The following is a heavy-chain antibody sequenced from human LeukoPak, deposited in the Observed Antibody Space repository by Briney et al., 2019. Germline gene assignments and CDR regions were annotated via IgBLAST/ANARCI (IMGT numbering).Heavy chain of an antibody. V-gene: IGHV4-61*02. CDR1: GGSISNGSYY. CDR3: AREVRYYYYMDV. J-gene: IGHJ6*03. Sequence: SETLSLTCTVSGGSISNGSYYWSWIRQPAGKGLEWIGRIYTSGSTNYNPSLKSRVTISVDTSKNQFSLKLSSVTAADTAVYYCAREVRYYYYMDVWGKGTTVTVSS. CDR2: IYTSGST. D-gene: IGHD2-21*01.